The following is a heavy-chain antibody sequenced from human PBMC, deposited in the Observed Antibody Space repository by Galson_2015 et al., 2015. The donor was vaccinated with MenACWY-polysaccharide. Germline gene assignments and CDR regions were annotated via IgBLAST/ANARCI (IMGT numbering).Heavy chain of an antibody. CDR2: MYYTGFS. J-gene: IGHJ5*02. Sequence: GLEWIGYMYYTGFSNYNPSLRSRATISVYTSKNQVSLRLSSVTAADTAVYYCAGLAAASPFGGFDPWGQGILVIVSA. V-gene: IGHV4-59*01. CDR3: AGLAAASPFGGFDP. D-gene: IGHD2-15*01.